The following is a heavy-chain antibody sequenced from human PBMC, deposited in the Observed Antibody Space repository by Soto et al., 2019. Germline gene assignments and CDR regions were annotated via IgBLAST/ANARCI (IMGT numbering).Heavy chain of an antibody. J-gene: IGHJ6*02. CDR2: IYSGGST. D-gene: IGHD6-6*01. V-gene: IGHV3-53*01. Sequence: GGSLRLSCAASGFTVSSNYMSWVRQAPGKGLEWVSVIYSGGSTYYADSVKGRFTISRDNSKNTLYLQMNSLRAEDTAVYYCARGEMGYSSSPRYYYYGMDVWGQGTTVTVSS. CDR3: ARGEMGYSSSPRYYYYGMDV. CDR1: GFTVSSNY.